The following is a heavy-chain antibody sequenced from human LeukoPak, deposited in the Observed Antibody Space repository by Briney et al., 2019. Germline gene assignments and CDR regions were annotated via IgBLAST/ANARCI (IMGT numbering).Heavy chain of an antibody. Sequence: GGSLRLSCAASGFTFSDYYMSWIRQAPGKGLEWVSYISSSGSTIYYADSVKGRFTISRDNAKNSLYLQMNSLRAEDTAVYYCARWGEDCSSTSCYVISYWSQGTLVTVSS. CDR1: GFTFSDYY. D-gene: IGHD2-2*01. J-gene: IGHJ4*02. CDR2: ISSSGSTI. CDR3: ARWGEDCSSTSCYVISY. V-gene: IGHV3-11*01.